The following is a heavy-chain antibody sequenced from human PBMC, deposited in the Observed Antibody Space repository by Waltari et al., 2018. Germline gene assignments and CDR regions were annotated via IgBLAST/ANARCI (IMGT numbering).Heavy chain of an antibody. V-gene: IGHV3-30*18. CDR1: GFTFSSYG. J-gene: IGHJ3*02. Sequence: QVQLVESGGGVVQPGRSLRLSCAASGFTFSSYGMHWVRQAQGKGREWVAVLWYDGSNKYYADSVKGRFTISRDNSKNTLYLQMNSLRAEDTAMYYCAKDPDAFDIWGQGTMVTVSS. CDR3: AKDPDAFDI. CDR2: LWYDGSNK.